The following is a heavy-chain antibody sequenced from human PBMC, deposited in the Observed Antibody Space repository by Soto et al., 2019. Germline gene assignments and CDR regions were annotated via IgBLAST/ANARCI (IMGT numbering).Heavy chain of an antibody. CDR3: ARGGPPSYDCRGYSYWPFPSPYYYCRDV. D-gene: IGHD3-22*01. CDR1: GYTFTGYY. V-gene: IGHV1-2*04. Sequence: ASVKVSCKASGYTFTGYYMHWVRQAPGQGLEWMGWINPNSGGTNYAQKFQGWVTMTRDTSISTAYMELSRLRSDDTAVYYCARGGPPSYDCRGYSYWPFPSPYYYCRDVGGQGT. J-gene: IGHJ6*02. CDR2: INPNSGGT.